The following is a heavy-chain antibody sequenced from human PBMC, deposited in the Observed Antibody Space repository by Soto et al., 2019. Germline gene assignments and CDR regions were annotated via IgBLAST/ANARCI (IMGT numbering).Heavy chain of an antibody. CDR1: GGTFSSYA. CDR3: GSSSSWYYYYYYGMDV. V-gene: IGHV1-69*13. J-gene: IGHJ6*02. CDR2: IIPIFGTA. Sequence: VASVKVSCKASGGTFSSYAISWVRQAPGQGLEWMGGIIPIFGTANYAQKFQGRVTITADESTSTAYMELSSLRSEDTAVYYCGSSSSWYYYYYYGMDVWGQGTTVTVSS. D-gene: IGHD6-13*01.